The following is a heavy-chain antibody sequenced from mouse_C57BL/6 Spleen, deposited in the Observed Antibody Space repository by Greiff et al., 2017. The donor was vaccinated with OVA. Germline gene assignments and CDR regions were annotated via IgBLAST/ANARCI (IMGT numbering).Heavy chain of an antibody. CDR2: IHPNSGST. CDR3: GGSSPWYFDV. CDR1: GYTFTSYW. Sequence: QVQLQQPGAELVKPGASVKLSCKASGYTFTSYWMHWVKQRPGQGLEWIGMIHPNSGSTNYNEKFKSKATLTVDKSSSTAYMQLSSLTSEDSAVDYCGGSSPWYFDVWGTGTTVTVSS. J-gene: IGHJ1*03. D-gene: IGHD1-1*01. V-gene: IGHV1-64*01.